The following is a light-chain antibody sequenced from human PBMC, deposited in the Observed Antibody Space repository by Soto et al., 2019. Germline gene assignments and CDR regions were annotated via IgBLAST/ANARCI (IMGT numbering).Light chain of an antibody. CDR1: RRDVGGYNY. Sequence: QSALTQPASVSGSPGQSITISCTGTRRDVGGYNYVSWYQQYPGKSPNLLIYEVTHRPSGVSNRFSGSKSGNTASLTISGLQAEDEADYYCSSYTISNTLPFVFGTGTKVTVL. CDR3: SSYTISNTLPFV. J-gene: IGLJ1*01. CDR2: EVT. V-gene: IGLV2-14*01.